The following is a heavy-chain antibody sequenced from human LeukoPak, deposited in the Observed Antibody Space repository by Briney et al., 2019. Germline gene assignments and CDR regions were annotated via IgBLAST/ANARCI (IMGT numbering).Heavy chain of an antibody. CDR3: ANARRAAAGRNY. CDR2: ISGSGGSA. V-gene: IGHV3-23*01. J-gene: IGHJ4*02. D-gene: IGHD6-13*01. Sequence: GGSLRLSCAASGFTFSSYAMSWVRQAPGKGLEWVSAISGSGGSAYYADSVKGRFTISRDNSKNTLYLQMNSLRAEDTAVYYCANARRAAAGRNYWGQGTLVTVSS. CDR1: GFTFSSYA.